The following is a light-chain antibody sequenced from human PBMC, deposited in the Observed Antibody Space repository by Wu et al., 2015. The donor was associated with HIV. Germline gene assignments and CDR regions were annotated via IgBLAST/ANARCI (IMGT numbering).Light chain of an antibody. CDR1: QDLFTY. CDR3: QQLNSFPLT. V-gene: IGKV1-13*02. J-gene: IGKJ5*01. Sequence: AIQLTQSPSSLSASIGDRVNITCRASQDLFTYLAWYQQTPGKAPRVLIYDASTLQSGVSSRFSGSGSGADFTLTISGLQRVDFAVYFRQQLNSFPLTFGQGSRLEI. CDR2: DAS.